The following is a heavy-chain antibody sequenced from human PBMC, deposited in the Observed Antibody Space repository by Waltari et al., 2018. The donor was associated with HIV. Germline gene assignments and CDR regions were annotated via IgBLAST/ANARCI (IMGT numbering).Heavy chain of an antibody. D-gene: IGHD3-10*01. CDR3: ARALDYYESGSFPWWFFDL. CDR1: GGSISSGYYY. Sequence: QVQLRESGPGLVKPSQTLSLTCTVSGGSISSGYYYWSWIRQPAGRGLEWIGGVYTSGSTNYNPSLKSRVTISVDTSNNQFSLNLSSVTAADTAVYYCARALDYYESGSFPWWFFDLWGRGTLVTVTS. V-gene: IGHV4-61*02. CDR2: VYTSGST. J-gene: IGHJ2*01.